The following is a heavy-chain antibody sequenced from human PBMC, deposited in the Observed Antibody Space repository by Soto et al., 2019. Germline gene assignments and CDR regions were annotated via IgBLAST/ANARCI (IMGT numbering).Heavy chain of an antibody. V-gene: IGHV3-33*01. CDR3: ATRGGYSSCWYTVDFDY. CDR2: IWYDGSNK. Sequence: QVPLVESGGGVVQPGRSLRLSCAASGFTFSSYGMHWVRQAPGKGLGWVAVIWYDGSNKYYADSVKGRFTISRDNSKNTLYQQMSSLRAEDSAVYYCATRGGYSSCWYTVDFDYWGQGTLVTVSS. J-gene: IGHJ4*02. CDR1: GFTFSSYG. D-gene: IGHD6-19*01.